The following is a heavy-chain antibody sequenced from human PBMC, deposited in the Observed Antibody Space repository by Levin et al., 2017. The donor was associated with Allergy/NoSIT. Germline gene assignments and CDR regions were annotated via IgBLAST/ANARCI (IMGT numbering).Heavy chain of an antibody. Sequence: PGGSLRLSCKASGYTFTAYYIHWVRQAPGQGLEWMGWINPNSGGTNYAQKFQGRVTMTRDTSISIAYMELSRLRSDDTAVYYCAREWGTRSPEDCWGQGTLVTVSS. CDR2: INPNSGGT. CDR3: AREWGTRSPEDC. J-gene: IGHJ4*02. CDR1: GYTFTAYY. D-gene: IGHD3-16*01. V-gene: IGHV1-2*02.